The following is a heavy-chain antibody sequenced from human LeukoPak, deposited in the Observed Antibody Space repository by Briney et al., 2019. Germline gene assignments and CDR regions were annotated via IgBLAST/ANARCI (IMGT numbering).Heavy chain of an antibody. J-gene: IGHJ4*02. D-gene: IGHD6-13*01. CDR3: AILPGYSSGWYEVNY. CDR1: GFTLSSYA. CDR2: ISGSGGST. V-gene: IGHV3-23*01. Sequence: GGSVTLSCAASGFTLSSYAMSWLRQAPGKALEGVSGISGSGGSTYYADSVKGRFTISRDNSRNTLYLQLNSPRAEDTAVYYCAILPGYSSGWYEVNYWGQGTLVTVSS.